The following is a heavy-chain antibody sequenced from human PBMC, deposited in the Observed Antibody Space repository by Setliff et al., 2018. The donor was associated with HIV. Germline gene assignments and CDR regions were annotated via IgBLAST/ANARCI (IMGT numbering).Heavy chain of an antibody. CDR2: TFYSGST. CDR1: GASVSTTGYY. Sequence: PSETLSLTCTVSGASVSTTGYYWGWLRQSPGKGLQWIGTTFYSGSTYYNPSLKSRVTISLETSNNDFSLTLASVTAADTALYFCATYLSDNYLDGAFDIWGRGTMVTVS. CDR3: ATYLSDNYLDGAFDI. D-gene: IGHD3-3*01. V-gene: IGHV4-39*02. J-gene: IGHJ3*02.